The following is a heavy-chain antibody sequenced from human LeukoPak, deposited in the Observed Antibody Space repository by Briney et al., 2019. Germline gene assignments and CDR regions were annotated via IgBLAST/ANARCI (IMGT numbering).Heavy chain of an antibody. Sequence: ASVKVSCKASGYTFTGYQMHWVRQAPGQGLEWMGWINPNSGGTNYVQKFQGRVTMTRDTSISTAYMELSRLRSDDTAVYYCARGCSGGSCYSWMRWFDPWGQGTLVTVSS. V-gene: IGHV1-2*02. CDR3: ARGCSGGSCYSWMRWFDP. CDR2: INPNSGGT. J-gene: IGHJ5*02. D-gene: IGHD2-15*01. CDR1: GYTFTGYQ.